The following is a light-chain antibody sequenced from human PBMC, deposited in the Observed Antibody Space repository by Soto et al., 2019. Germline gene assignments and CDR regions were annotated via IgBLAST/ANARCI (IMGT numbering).Light chain of an antibody. Sequence: QSVLTQPPSASGSPGQSVIISCTGTSSDVGGYNYVSWYQQHPGKAPKLMIYEVTKRPSGVPDRFSGSKSGNTASLTVSGLQADDEAGYYCSSYAGSNNVLFGGGTKLTVL. CDR1: SSDVGGYNY. J-gene: IGLJ2*01. CDR2: EVT. CDR3: SSYAGSNNVL. V-gene: IGLV2-8*01.